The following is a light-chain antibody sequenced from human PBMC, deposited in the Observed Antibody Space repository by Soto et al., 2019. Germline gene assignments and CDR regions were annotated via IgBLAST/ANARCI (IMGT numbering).Light chain of an antibody. Sequence: IQMTQSPSSVSASVGDRVTITCRASQDIDRWLAWYQQKPGKAPKLLIYAASNLRSGVPSRFSGSGSGAEYTRTITTLQPEDFATYFCQQADSFPREFGQGTKVEIK. CDR1: QDIDRW. J-gene: IGKJ1*01. CDR2: AAS. CDR3: QQADSFPRE. V-gene: IGKV1-12*01.